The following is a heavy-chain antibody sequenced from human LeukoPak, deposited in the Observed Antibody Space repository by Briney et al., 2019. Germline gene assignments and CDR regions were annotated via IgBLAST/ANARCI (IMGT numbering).Heavy chain of an antibody. V-gene: IGHV1-18*01. CDR1: GYTFTSYG. Sequence: ASVKVSCKASGYTFTSYGISWVRQAPGQGLEWMGWISAYNGNTNYAQKLQGRVTMTTDTSTSTAYMELRSLRSDDTAVYYCARDMVGYCSSTSCYTRGDYWGQGTLSPSPQ. CDR3: ARDMVGYCSSTSCYTRGDY. D-gene: IGHD2-2*02. CDR2: ISAYNGNT. J-gene: IGHJ4*02.